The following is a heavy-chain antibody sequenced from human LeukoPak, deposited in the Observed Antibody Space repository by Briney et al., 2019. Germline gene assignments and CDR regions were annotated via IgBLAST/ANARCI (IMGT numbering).Heavy chain of an antibody. CDR3: ARGFGTTSNTNYYYYMDV. Sequence: SETLSLTCTVSGGSISSSSYYWGWIRQPPGKGLEWIGSIYYSGSTYYNPSLKSRVTISVDTSKNQFSLKLSSVTAADTAVYYCARGFGTTSNTNYYYYMDVWGKGTTVTVSS. V-gene: IGHV4-39*07. CDR2: IYYSGST. CDR1: GGSISSSSYY. J-gene: IGHJ6*03. D-gene: IGHD4-17*01.